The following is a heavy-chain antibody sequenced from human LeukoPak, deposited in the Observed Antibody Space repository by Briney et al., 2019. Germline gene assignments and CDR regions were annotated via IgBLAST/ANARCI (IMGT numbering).Heavy chain of an antibody. V-gene: IGHV3-48*03. D-gene: IGHD2-2*01. CDR3: ARDYCSSTSCYLYYYYGMDV. J-gene: IGHJ6*02. Sequence: HPGGSLRLSCAASGFTFSSYEMNCVRQAPGKGLEWVSYISSSGSTIYYADSVKGRFTISRDNAKNSLYLQMNSMRAEDTAVYYCARDYCSSTSCYLYYYYGMDVWGQGTTVTVSS. CDR2: ISSSGSTI. CDR1: GFTFSSYE.